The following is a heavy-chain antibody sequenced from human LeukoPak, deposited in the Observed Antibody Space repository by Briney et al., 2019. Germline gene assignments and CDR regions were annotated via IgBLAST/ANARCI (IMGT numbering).Heavy chain of an antibody. CDR2: ISSGSTI. CDR3: ARVAGTTVAVDY. Sequence: GGSLRLSCAASGFTFSDYYMSWIRQAPGKGLEWVSYISSGSTIYYADSVKGRFTISRDNAKNSLYLQMNSLRAEDTAVYYCARVAGTTVAVDYWGQGTLVTVSS. J-gene: IGHJ4*02. CDR1: GFTFSDYY. V-gene: IGHV3-11*01. D-gene: IGHD1-7*01.